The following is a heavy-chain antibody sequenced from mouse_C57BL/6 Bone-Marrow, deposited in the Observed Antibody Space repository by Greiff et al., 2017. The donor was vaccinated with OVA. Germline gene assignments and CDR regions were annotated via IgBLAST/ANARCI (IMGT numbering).Heavy chain of an antibody. Sequence: EVHLVESGGGLVQPGGSLKLSCAASGFTFSDYGMAWVRQAPRKGPEWVAFISNLAYSIYYADTVTGRFTISRENAKNTLYLEMSSLRSEDTAMCYCASYGSSSYAMDYWGQGTSVTVSS. V-gene: IGHV5-15*01. CDR2: ISNLAYSI. D-gene: IGHD1-1*01. J-gene: IGHJ4*01. CDR3: ASYGSSSYAMDY. CDR1: GFTFSDYG.